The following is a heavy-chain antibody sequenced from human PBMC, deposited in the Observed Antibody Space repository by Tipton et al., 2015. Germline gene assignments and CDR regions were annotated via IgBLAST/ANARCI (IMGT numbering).Heavy chain of an antibody. Sequence: TLSLTCAVSGGSIDSYYWSWIRQPPGKGLDWIGYIYYSGSTNYNPSLKSRVSISVDTSKNQFSLKLSSVTAADTAVYYCARVDYGDYVHYFDYWGQGTLVTVSS. CDR3: ARVDYGDYVHYFDY. V-gene: IGHV4-59*12. J-gene: IGHJ4*02. D-gene: IGHD4-17*01. CDR2: IYYSGST. CDR1: GGSIDSYY.